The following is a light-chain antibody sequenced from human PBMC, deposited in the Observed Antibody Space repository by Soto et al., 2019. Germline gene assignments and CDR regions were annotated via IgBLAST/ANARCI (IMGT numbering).Light chain of an antibody. CDR1: SSDVGNYNY. CDR3: CSYAGSSNV. CDR2: DVS. V-gene: IGLV2-11*01. Sequence: QSALTQPRSVSGSPGQSVTISCTGTSSDVGNYNYVSWYQQHPGKAPKLMIYDVSKRPSGVPDRFSGSKSGNTASLTISGLQTEDEADYYCCSYAGSSNVFGTGTKVTVL. J-gene: IGLJ1*01.